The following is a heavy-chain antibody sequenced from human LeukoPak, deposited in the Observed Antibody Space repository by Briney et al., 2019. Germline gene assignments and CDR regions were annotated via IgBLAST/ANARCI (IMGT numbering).Heavy chain of an antibody. Sequence: SCKASGFTFSSYAMHWVRQAPGKGLEWVAVISYDGSNKYYADSVKGRFTISRDNSKNTLYLQMNSLRAEDTAVYYCARDHRNDYWGQGTLVTVSS. CDR2: ISYDGSNK. J-gene: IGHJ4*02. V-gene: IGHV3-30-3*01. CDR3: ARDHRNDY. CDR1: GFTFSSYA.